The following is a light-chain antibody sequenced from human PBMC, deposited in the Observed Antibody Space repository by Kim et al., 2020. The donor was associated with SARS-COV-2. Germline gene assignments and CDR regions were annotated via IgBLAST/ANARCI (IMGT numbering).Light chain of an antibody. CDR1: SLRTYY. Sequence: VALGQTARITCQGDSLRTYYASWYQQKSGQAPLLVVYVKDSRPSGVPDRFSGSSSGNIASLTITGAQAEDEADYYCYSRDSSGNWVFGGGTQLTVL. CDR2: VKD. J-gene: IGLJ3*02. V-gene: IGLV3-19*01. CDR3: YSRDSSGNWV.